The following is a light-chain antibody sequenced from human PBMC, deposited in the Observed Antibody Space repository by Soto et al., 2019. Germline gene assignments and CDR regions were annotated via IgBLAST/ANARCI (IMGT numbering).Light chain of an antibody. V-gene: IGLV1-44*01. CDR2: SNN. Sequence: QPVLTQPPSASGTPGQRVTISCSGSSSNIGSNTVNWYQQLPGTAPKLLINSNNQRPSGVPDRFSGSKSGTSASLAISGLQSEDEADYYCAAWDDSLNGAVFGGGTQLTVL. CDR3: AAWDDSLNGAV. CDR1: SSNIGSNT. J-gene: IGLJ7*01.